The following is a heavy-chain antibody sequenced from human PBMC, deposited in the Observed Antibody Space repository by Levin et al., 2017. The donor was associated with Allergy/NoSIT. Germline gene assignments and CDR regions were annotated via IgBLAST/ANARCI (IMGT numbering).Heavy chain of an antibody. J-gene: IGHJ6*03. CDR1: GFTFSSYG. CDR3: ARVLRFYYYYYMDV. CDR2: IWDDGYKK. Sequence: PGGSLRLSCAASGFTFSSYGMHWVRQAPGKGLEWVAVIWDDGYKKYYAAPVKGRFTISRDNSKNTLYLQMNSLRAEDTAVYYCARVLRFYYYYYMDVWGKGTTVTVSS. D-gene: IGHD5-12*01. V-gene: IGHV3-33*01.